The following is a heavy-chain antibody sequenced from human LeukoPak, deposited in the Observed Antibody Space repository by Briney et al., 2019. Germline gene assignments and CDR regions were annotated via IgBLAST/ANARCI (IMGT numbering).Heavy chain of an antibody. Sequence: SETLSLTCTVSGGFISSGSYYWSWIRQPAGKGLEWIGRIYTGGSTNYNPSLKSRVTISVDTSKNQFSLKWSSGTAADTAVYYCARDRSYMWYGELSPCDPGGEGTLVTVSS. CDR2: IYTGGST. J-gene: IGHJ5*02. V-gene: IGHV4-61*02. CDR3: ARDRSYMWYGELSPCDP. D-gene: IGHD3-10*01. CDR1: GGFISSGSYY.